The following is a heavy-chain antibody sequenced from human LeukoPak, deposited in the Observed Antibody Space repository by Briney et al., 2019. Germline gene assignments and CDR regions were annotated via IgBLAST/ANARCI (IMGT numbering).Heavy chain of an antibody. CDR1: GFTFSSYA. V-gene: IGHV3-30-3*01. D-gene: IGHD6-19*01. Sequence: GRSLRLSCAASGFTFSSYAMHWVRQAPGKGLEWVAVISYDGSNKYYADSVKGRFTISRDNSKNTLYLQMNSLRAEATAVYYCARVGDSRAVAHGMDVWGQGTTVTVSS. CDR3: ARVGDSRAVAHGMDV. CDR2: ISYDGSNK. J-gene: IGHJ6*02.